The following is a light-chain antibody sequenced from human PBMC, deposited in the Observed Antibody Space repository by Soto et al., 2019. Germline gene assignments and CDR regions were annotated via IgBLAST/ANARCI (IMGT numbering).Light chain of an antibody. CDR3: QQRSNWPPTWT. Sequence: IVLTQSPATLSLSPGERAALSCGASQSVSSYLAWYQHKPGQAPRLLIYDASKKATGIPARFSGSGSGTDFTLTISSLAPEDFAVYYCQQRSNWPPTWTFGQGTRVEIK. J-gene: IGKJ1*01. V-gene: IGKV3-11*01. CDR1: QSVSSY. CDR2: DAS.